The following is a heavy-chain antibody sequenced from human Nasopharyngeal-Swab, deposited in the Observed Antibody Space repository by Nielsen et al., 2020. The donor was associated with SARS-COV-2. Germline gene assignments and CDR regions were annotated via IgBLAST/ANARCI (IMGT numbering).Heavy chain of an antibody. CDR2: VYYSGTT. Sequence: SETLSLTCTVSGGSVSSSIYYWGWIRQPPGKGLEWIGTVYYSGTTYYNPSLKSRVTISVDTSKNQFSMKLSSVTAADTAVYYCARDGGNNDYEGWFDPWGQGTLVTVSS. CDR1: GGSVSSSIYY. D-gene: IGHD4-17*01. J-gene: IGHJ5*02. CDR3: ARDGGNNDYEGWFDP. V-gene: IGHV4-39*02.